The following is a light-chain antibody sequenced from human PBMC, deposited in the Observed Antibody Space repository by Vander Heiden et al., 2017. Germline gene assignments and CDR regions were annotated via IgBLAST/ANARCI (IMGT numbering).Light chain of an antibody. V-gene: IGLV1-47*01. J-gene: IGLJ3*02. CDR3: AAWDDSLSGNWV. Sequence: QSVLTQPPSASGTPGQRVTISCSGSSSNIGSNYVSWYQQLPGTAPKLLISRNNQRPSGVPDRFSGCKSGTSASLAISGLRSEDEADYYCAAWDDSLSGNWVFGGGTKLTVL. CDR1: SSNIGSNY. CDR2: RNN.